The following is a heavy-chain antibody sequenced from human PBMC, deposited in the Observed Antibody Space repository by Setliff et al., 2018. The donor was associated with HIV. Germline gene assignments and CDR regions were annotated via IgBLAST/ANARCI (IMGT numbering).Heavy chain of an antibody. CDR1: GTSINSHY. CDR2: IYYTGIP. D-gene: IGHD2-15*01. CDR3: ARVSRLRPFDP. J-gene: IGHJ5*02. V-gene: IGHV4-59*11. Sequence: SETLSLTCTVSGTSINSHYWSWIRQTPGKGLQWIGLIYYTGIPTYNPSLEGRITMSVDRSKNQFSLRLTSVTAADTAMYYCARVSRLRPFDPWGQGTLVTVSS.